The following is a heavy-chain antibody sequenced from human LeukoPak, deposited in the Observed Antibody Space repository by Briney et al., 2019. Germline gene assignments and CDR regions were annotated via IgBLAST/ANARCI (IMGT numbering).Heavy chain of an antibody. CDR1: GFSFRSYG. V-gene: IGHV3-30*02. Sequence: PGGSLRLSCAASGFSFRSYGMHWVRQAPGKGPEWVTYTLSDGSFSYYSDSVKGRFNISRDNSKNTLYLQMNTLRAEDTAVYYCAELGITMIGGVWGKGTTVTISS. J-gene: IGHJ6*04. CDR2: TLSDGSFS. D-gene: IGHD3-10*02. CDR3: AELGITMIGGV.